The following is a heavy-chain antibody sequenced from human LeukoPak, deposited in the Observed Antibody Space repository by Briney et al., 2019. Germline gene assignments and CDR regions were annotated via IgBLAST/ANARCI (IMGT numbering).Heavy chain of an antibody. J-gene: IGHJ4*02. V-gene: IGHV3-53*01. CDR3: ARDLYGVSHDY. CDR1: GFTVSSNY. CDR2: IYSSGMT. D-gene: IGHD4-17*01. Sequence: PGGSLRPSCAASGFTVSSNYMSWVRQAPGKGLEWVSVIYSSGMTYYADSVKGRFTISRDNSKNTLYLHMNSLRAEDTAVYYCARDLYGVSHDYWGQGTLVTVSS.